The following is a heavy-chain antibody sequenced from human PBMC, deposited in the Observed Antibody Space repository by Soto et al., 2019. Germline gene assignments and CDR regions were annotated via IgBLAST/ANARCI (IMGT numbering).Heavy chain of an antibody. J-gene: IGHJ4*02. CDR1: GFTFSSYD. V-gene: IGHV3-30*18. CDR2: ISYDGSNK. Sequence: GGSLRLSCAASGFTFSSYDMHWVRQAPGKGLEWVAVISYDGSNKYYADSVKGRFTISRDNSKNTLYLQMNSLRAEDTAVYYCAKGHHYYDTSKGFDYWGQGTLVTVSS. D-gene: IGHD3-22*01. CDR3: AKGHHYYDTSKGFDY.